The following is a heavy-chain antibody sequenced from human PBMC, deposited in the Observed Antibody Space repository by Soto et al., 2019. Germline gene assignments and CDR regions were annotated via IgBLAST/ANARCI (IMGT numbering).Heavy chain of an antibody. CDR3: ARDLGAADFDY. Sequence: ASVKVSCKVSGYTLTELSMHWVRQAPGKGLEWMVGFDPEDGETIYAQKFQGRVTITADESTSTAYMELSSLRSEDTAVYYCARDLGAADFDYWGQGTLVTVSS. J-gene: IGHJ4*02. D-gene: IGHD6-13*01. CDR2: FDPEDGET. V-gene: IGHV1-24*01. CDR1: GYTLTELS.